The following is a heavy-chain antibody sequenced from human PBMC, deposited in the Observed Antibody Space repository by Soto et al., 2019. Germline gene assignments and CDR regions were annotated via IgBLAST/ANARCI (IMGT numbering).Heavy chain of an antibody. CDR2: TTDNGGRS. Sequence: EVHLLESGGGLVQPGGSLRLSCAASGFTFISHAMTWVRQAPGKGLEWVSSTTDNGGRSYYLDSVKGRFSISRDNPKNTLYLQMNSLIAEDTAVYYCARVASGGSAFDTWGQGTMVTVSS. CDR1: GFTFISHA. V-gene: IGHV3-23*01. J-gene: IGHJ3*02. CDR3: ARVASGGSAFDT. D-gene: IGHD6-25*01.